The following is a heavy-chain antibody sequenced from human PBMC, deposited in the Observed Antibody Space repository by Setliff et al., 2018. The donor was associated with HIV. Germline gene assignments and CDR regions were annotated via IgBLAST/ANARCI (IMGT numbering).Heavy chain of an antibody. CDR2: IDPDRGDT. D-gene: IGHD3-16*01. V-gene: IGHV1-69-2*01. Sequence: ASVKVSCKASGYTFPDYYMQWVRQAPGKGLEWVGLIDPDRGDTVYAEKFQGRVTITADRSIDIAYMKLSSLTSEDTAMYFCAWGTQRPIDSWGQGTLVTVSS. CDR3: AWGTQRPIDS. J-gene: IGHJ4*02. CDR1: GYTFPDYY.